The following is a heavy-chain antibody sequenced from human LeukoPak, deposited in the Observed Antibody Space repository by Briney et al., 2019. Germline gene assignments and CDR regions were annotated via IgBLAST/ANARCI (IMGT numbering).Heavy chain of an antibody. J-gene: IGHJ4*02. CDR2: IYYSGST. V-gene: IGHV4-59*01. CDR3: ARLRGNYFPDY. Sequence: SGTLSLTCAVSGGSISGYYWSWIRQPPGKGLEWIGYIYYSGSTNYNPSLKSRVTISVDTSKNQFSLNLNSVTAADTAVYYCARLRGNYFPDYWGQGTLVTVSS. D-gene: IGHD4-11*01. CDR1: GGSISGYY.